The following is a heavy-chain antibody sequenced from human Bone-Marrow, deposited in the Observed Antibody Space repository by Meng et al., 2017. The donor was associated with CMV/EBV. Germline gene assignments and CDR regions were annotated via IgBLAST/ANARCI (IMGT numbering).Heavy chain of an antibody. V-gene: IGHV1-2*02. CDR1: GYTFTGYY. Sequence: ASVKVSGKASGYTFTGYYMHWVRQAPGQGLEWMGWINPNSGGTNYAQKFQGRVTMTRDTSISTACMELSRLRSDDTAVYYCATYSSSWYPFDYWGQGTLVTVYS. CDR2: INPNSGGT. D-gene: IGHD6-13*01. CDR3: ATYSSSWYPFDY. J-gene: IGHJ4*02.